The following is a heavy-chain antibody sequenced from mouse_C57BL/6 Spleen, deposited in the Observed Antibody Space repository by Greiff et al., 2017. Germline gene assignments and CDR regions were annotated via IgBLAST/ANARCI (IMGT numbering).Heavy chain of an antibody. CDR1: GYSFTGYY. J-gene: IGHJ1*03. D-gene: IGHD1-1*01. Sequence: VQLKQSGPELVKPGASVKISCKASGYSFTGYYMNWVKQSPEKSLEWIGEINPSTGGTTYNQKFKAKATLTVDKSSSTAYMQLKSLTSEDSAVYYCATYYDGSSYWYFDVWGTGTTVTVSS. V-gene: IGHV1-42*01. CDR2: INPSTGGT. CDR3: ATYYDGSSYWYFDV.